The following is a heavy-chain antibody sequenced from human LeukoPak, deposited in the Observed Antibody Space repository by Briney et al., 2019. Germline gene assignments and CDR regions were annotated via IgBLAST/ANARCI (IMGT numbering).Heavy chain of an antibody. D-gene: IGHD1-26*01. J-gene: IGHJ4*02. Sequence: GGSLRLSCAVSQFTFSDHYMSWIRQAPGKGLEWVSYINSGGSAIYYADSVKGRFTISRDNAKNSLYLQMNSLRADDTAVYYCARGGSYVHYWGQGTLVTVSS. V-gene: IGHV3-11*04. CDR1: QFTFSDHY. CDR2: INSGGSAI. CDR3: ARGGSYVHY.